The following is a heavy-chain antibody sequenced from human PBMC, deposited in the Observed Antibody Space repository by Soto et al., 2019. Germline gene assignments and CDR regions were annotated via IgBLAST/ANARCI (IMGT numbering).Heavy chain of an antibody. CDR1: GFSFSTHG. D-gene: IGHD4-17*01. CDR3: ARDDNYADNGVDR. J-gene: IGHJ5*02. V-gene: IGHV3-33*01. Sequence: QVQLVESGGGVVRPGRSLRLSCAATGFSFSTHGMHWVRQAPGKGLEWVAVIVNDGSEQDYSDSVKGRFTISRDNSKNTLYLQMNTLRAEDTAVYYCARDDNYADNGVDRWGQGILVTVSS. CDR2: IVNDGSEQ.